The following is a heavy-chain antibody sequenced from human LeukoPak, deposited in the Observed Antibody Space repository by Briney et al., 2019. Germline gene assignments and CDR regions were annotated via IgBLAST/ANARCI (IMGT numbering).Heavy chain of an antibody. V-gene: IGHV3-11*04. CDR3: ATYSSLNRREFQF. Sequence: PGGSLRLSCAASGFTFSDYYMSWIRQAPGKGLEWVSYISSSGSTIYYADSVKGRFTISRDNAKNSLYLQMNSLRAEDTAMYYCATYSSLNRREFQFWGQGTLLTVSS. D-gene: IGHD3-22*01. J-gene: IGHJ1*01. CDR2: ISSSGSTI. CDR1: GFTFSDYY.